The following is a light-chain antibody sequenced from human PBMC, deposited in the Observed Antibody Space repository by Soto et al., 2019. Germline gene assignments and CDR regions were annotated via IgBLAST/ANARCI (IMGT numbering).Light chain of an antibody. Sequence: QPVLTQPASVSGSPGQSITISCTGTSSDVGAYNYVSWYQQHPGKAPKLMIYDVSNRPSGVSNRFSGSKSGNTASLTISGLQAEDEADYYCSSYTSSSLYVFGTGTKLTVL. CDR3: SSYTSSSLYV. J-gene: IGLJ1*01. V-gene: IGLV2-14*03. CDR2: DVS. CDR1: SSDVGAYNY.